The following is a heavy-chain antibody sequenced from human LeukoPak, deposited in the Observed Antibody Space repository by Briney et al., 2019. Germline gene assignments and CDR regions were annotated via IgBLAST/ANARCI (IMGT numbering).Heavy chain of an antibody. Sequence: GGSLRLFCAASGFTLSSYWMAWVRQARGKGLEWVANIKQDGSEKYYVDSVKGRFTISRDNAENSLYLQMNSLRAEDTALYYCARGFRGANWFDPWGQGTLVTVSS. CDR1: GFTLSSYW. D-gene: IGHD3-10*01. CDR2: IKQDGSEK. J-gene: IGHJ5*02. V-gene: IGHV3-7*05. CDR3: ARGFRGANWFDP.